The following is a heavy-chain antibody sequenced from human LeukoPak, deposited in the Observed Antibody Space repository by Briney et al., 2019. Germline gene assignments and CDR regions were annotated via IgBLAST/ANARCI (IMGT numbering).Heavy chain of an antibody. J-gene: IGHJ3*02. D-gene: IGHD4-17*01. CDR1: GYTFTSYG. CDR2: ISPYNGNT. CDR3: ARAQVPVTNEVAFDI. V-gene: IGHV1-18*01. Sequence: ASVKVSCKASGYTFTSYGISWVRQAPGKGLEWMGCISPYNGNTNYAQKFQGRVTITTDTPTSTAYMERSSLISDYTDVYSCARAQVPVTNEVAFDIWGQGRMVTASS.